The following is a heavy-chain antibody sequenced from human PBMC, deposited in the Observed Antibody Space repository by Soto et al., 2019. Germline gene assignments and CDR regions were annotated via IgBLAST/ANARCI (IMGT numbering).Heavy chain of an antibody. D-gene: IGHD6-13*01. J-gene: IGHJ5*02. V-gene: IGHV1-69*13. CDR2: IIPIFGTA. Sequence: ASVKVSCKASGGTFSSYAISWVRQAPGQGLEWMGGIIPIFGTANHAQKFQGRVTITADESTGTAYMELSSLRSEDTAVYYCARDRRAAAGTGWFDPWGQGTLVTVSS. CDR1: GGTFSSYA. CDR3: ARDRRAAAGTGWFDP.